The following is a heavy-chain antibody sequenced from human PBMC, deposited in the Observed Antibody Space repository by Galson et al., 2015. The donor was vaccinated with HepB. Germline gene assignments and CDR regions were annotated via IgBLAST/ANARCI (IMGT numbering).Heavy chain of an antibody. V-gene: IGHV1-18*04. CDR3: ARSICSSTSCPFDY. CDR2: ISAYNGNT. CDR1: GYTFTSYG. D-gene: IGHD2-2*01. J-gene: IGHJ4*02. Sequence: SVKVSCKASGYTFTSYGISWVRQAPGQGLEWMGWISAYNGNTNYAQKLQGRVTMTTDTSTSTAYMELRSLRSDDTAVYYCARSICSSTSCPFDYWGQGTLVTVSS.